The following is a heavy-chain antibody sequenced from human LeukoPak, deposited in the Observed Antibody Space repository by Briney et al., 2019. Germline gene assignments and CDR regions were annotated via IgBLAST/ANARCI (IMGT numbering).Heavy chain of an antibody. CDR3: AKDGLRSGSLYSYYYMDV. CDR1: GFTFSSYS. Sequence: PGGSLRLSCAASGFTFSSYSMNWVRQAPGKGLEWVSSISSSSSYIYYADSVKGRFTISRDNAKNSLYLQMNSLRAEDTAVYYCAKDGLRSGSLYSYYYMDVWGKGTTVTISS. D-gene: IGHD3-10*01. V-gene: IGHV3-21*01. J-gene: IGHJ6*03. CDR2: ISSSSSYI.